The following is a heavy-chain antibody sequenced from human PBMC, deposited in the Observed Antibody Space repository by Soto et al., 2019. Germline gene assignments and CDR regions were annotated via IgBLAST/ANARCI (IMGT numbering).Heavy chain of an antibody. Sequence: SETLSLTCTVSGGSISSSSYDWGWIRQPPGKGLEWIGSIYYSGSTYYNPPLKSRVTISVDTSKNQFSLKLSSVTAADTAVYYCASSSDYGDYYFDYWGQGTLVTVSS. CDR1: GGSISSSSYD. J-gene: IGHJ4*02. V-gene: IGHV4-39*01. CDR2: IYYSGST. CDR3: ASSSDYGDYYFDY. D-gene: IGHD4-17*01.